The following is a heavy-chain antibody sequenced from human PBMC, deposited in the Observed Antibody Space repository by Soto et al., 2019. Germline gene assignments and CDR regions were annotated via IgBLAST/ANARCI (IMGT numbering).Heavy chain of an antibody. CDR3: ARRHLAVAVSPWFDP. Sequence: QVTLKESGPVLVKPTETLTLRCTVSGLSITDSEMGVSWIRQPPGQPLEWLAHIDSSGEKSYRTFLKSRLARSKDTANSQIVLTMTNMDPADTATYYWARRHLAVAVSPWFDPWGQGIPVTVSS. D-gene: IGHD6-19*01. V-gene: IGHV2-26*01. J-gene: IGHJ5*02. CDR1: GLSITDSEMG. CDR2: IDSSGEK.